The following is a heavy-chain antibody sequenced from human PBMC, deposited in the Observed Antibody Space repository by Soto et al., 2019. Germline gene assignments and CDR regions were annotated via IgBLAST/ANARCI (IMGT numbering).Heavy chain of an antibody. D-gene: IGHD1-26*01. CDR1: GGSISSSSYY. CDR3: ARHTTKQSYYYGMDV. V-gene: IGHV4-39*01. J-gene: IGHJ6*02. CDR2: IYYSGST. Sequence: QLQLQESGPGLVKPSETLSLTCTVSGGSISSSSYYWGWIRQPPGKGLEWIGSIYYSGSTYYNPSLKSRVTISVDTSKNQFSLKLSSVTAADTAVYYCARHTTKQSYYYGMDVWGQGTTVTVSS.